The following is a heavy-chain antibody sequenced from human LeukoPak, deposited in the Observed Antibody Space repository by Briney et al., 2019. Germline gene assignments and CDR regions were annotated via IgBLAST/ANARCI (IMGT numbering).Heavy chain of an antibody. J-gene: IGHJ6*02. CDR3: TTDHVLRFLEWLSTTYYYYYGMDV. CDR2: IKSKTDGGTT. V-gene: IGHV3-15*01. CDR1: GFTFSNAW. Sequence: GGSLRLSCAASGFTFSNAWMSWVRQAPGKGLEWVGRIKSKTDGGTTDYAAPVKGRFTISRDDSKNTLYLQMNSLKTEDTAVYYCTTDHVLRFLEWLSTTYYYYYGMDVWGQGTTVTVSS. D-gene: IGHD3-3*01.